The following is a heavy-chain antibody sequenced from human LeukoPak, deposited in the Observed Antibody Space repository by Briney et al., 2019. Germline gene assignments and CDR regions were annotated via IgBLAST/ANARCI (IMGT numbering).Heavy chain of an antibody. CDR2: IYHSGST. V-gene: IGHV4-38-2*02. CDR1: GYSISSGYY. D-gene: IGHD1-20*01. J-gene: IGHJ4*02. CDR3: ARMYNWNYVDY. Sequence: SETLSLTCTVSGYSISSGYYWGWIRQPPGKGLEWIGSIYHSGSTYYNPSLKSRVTISVDRSKNQFSLKLSSVTAADTAVYYCARMYNWNYVDYWGQGTLVTVSS.